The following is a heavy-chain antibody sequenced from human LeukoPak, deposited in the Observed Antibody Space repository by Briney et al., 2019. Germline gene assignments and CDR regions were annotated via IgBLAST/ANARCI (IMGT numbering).Heavy chain of an antibody. CDR3: ARELASGD. D-gene: IGHD6-13*01. CDR2: LTGSGGST. J-gene: IGHJ4*02. V-gene: IGHV3-23*01. Sequence: GGSLRLSCAASGFTFSSSSMSWVRQAPGKGLEWVSALTGSGGSTYYADSVKGRFTISRDNSKKTLYLQMNSLRAEDTAVYYCARELASGDWGQGTLVTVSS. CDR1: GFTFSSSS.